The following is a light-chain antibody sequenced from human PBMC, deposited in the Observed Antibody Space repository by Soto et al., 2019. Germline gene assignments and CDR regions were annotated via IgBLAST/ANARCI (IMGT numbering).Light chain of an antibody. Sequence: DFVLTQSPDSLAVSLGERSTINCKSSPSLLSASTNKNYLAWYQKKPGQAPKLLISWGSTRESGVPERYSGSGAGTDFNLTISSLQAEDVAVYYCQQYYNVPLAFGGGTTVEV. V-gene: IGKV4-1*01. CDR3: QQYYNVPLA. CDR1: PSLLSASTNKNY. CDR2: WGS. J-gene: IGKJ4*01.